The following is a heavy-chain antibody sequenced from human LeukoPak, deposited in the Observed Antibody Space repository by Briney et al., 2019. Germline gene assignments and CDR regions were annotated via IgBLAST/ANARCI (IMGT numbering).Heavy chain of an antibody. V-gene: IGHV4-4*07. Sequence: SETLSLTCTVSGGSISHYYWSWIRQPAGKGLEWIGRIYTSGSTNYNPSLKSRVTISVDTSKNQFSLKLSSVTAADTAVYYCARGLNIQTYCTATYCYRDDYFYYMDVWGKGTTVTVSS. CDR1: GGSISHYY. J-gene: IGHJ6*03. CDR2: IYTSGST. CDR3: ARGLNIQTYCTATYCYRDDYFYYMDV. D-gene: IGHD2-15*01.